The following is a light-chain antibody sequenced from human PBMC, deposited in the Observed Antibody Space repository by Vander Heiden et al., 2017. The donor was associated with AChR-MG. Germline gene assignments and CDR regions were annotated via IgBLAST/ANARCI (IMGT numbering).Light chain of an antibody. Sequence: DIVMTQSPDSLAVSLGERATINCKSSQSVLYISNNKNYLAWYQQKPGQPPKLLIYWASTRESGVPDRFSGSGSGTDFTLTISSLQAEDVAVYYCQQYDNSPRTFGQGTKVEIK. CDR3: QQYDNSPRT. J-gene: IGKJ1*01. CDR2: WAS. CDR1: QSVLYISNNKNY. V-gene: IGKV4-1*01.